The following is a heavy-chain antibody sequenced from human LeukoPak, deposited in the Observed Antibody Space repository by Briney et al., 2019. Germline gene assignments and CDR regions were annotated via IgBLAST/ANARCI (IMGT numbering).Heavy chain of an antibody. V-gene: IGHV4-39*01. Sequence: SETLSLTCTVSGGTISSSTNYWGWIRPPPGQGLVWIGSIYYSGRTYSNPSLKSQVPITVDAATNQFSLKLSSVTAADTAVYDCARAPASTSWSRGKEYWGQGTLVTVSS. CDR3: ARAPASTSWSRGKEY. J-gene: IGHJ4*02. CDR2: IYYSGRT. CDR1: GGTISSSTNY. D-gene: IGHD6-13*01.